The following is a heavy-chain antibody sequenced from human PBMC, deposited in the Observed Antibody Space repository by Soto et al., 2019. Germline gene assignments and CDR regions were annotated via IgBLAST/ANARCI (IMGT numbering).Heavy chain of an antibody. D-gene: IGHD6-19*01. CDR1: GFTFDDYA. V-gene: IGHV3-9*01. CDR3: AKDQWLPPYYYYYGMDV. CDR2: ISWNSGSI. J-gene: IGHJ6*02. Sequence: PGGSLRLSCAASGFTFDDYAMHWVRQAPGKGLEWVSGISWNSGSIGYADSVKGRFTISRDNAKNSLYLQMNSLRAEDTALYYCAKDQWLPPYYYYYGMDVWGQGTTVTVSS.